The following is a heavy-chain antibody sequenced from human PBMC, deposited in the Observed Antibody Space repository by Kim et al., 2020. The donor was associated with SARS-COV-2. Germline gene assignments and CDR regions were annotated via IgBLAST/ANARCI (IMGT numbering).Heavy chain of an antibody. D-gene: IGHD1-26*01. CDR2: INGDGTTT. CDR3: ATGAGQYPGSCLYY. J-gene: IGHJ4*02. Sequence: GGSLRLSCAASGFTFSNYWMHWVRRAPGKGLVWVSRINGDGTTTNYADSVKGRFTISRDNAKNTLYLQMNSLRAEDTAVYYCATGAGQYPGSCLYYWGQGTLVTVSS. CDR1: GFTFSNYW. V-gene: IGHV3-74*01.